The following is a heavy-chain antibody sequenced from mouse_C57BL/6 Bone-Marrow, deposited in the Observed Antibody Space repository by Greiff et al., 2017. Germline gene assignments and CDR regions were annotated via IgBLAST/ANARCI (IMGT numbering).Heavy chain of an antibody. CDR3: TTEYYGSHDY. V-gene: IGHV14-4*01. J-gene: IGHJ2*01. CDR1: GFNIKDDY. D-gene: IGHD1-1*01. Sequence: VHVKQSGAELVRPGASVTLSCTASGFNIKDDYMHWVKQRPEQGLEWIGWIDPENGDTEYASKFQGKATITADTSSNTAYLQLSSLTSEDTAVYYCTTEYYGSHDYWGQGTTLTGSA. CDR2: IDPENGDT.